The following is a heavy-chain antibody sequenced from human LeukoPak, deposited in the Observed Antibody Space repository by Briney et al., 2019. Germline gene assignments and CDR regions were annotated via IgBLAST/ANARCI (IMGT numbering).Heavy chain of an antibody. CDR1: GGSVSDYY. Sequence: SSETLSLTCTVSGGSVSDYYWSWIRQSPGKGLEWIGYIYYTGSSSYNPSLRSRVTISADTSKNQFSLKLSSVTAADTAVYYCARGPPSIVTDAFDIWGQGTMVTVSS. D-gene: IGHD3-22*01. CDR2: IYYTGSS. V-gene: IGHV4-59*02. CDR3: ARGPPSIVTDAFDI. J-gene: IGHJ3*02.